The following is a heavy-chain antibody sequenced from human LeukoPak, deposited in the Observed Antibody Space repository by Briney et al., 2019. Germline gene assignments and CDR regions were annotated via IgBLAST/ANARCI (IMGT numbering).Heavy chain of an antibody. CDR2: INGDGSTT. D-gene: IGHD5-12*01. J-gene: IGHJ6*02. CDR1: GFTFSSHW. CDR3: AREARNYYGIDV. Sequence: GGSLRLSCAVSGFTFSSHWMHWVRQAPGKGLVWVSRINGDGSTTNDADSVKGRFTIPRDNAKNTLYMQMNRLRAEDTAVYYCAREARNYYGIDVWGQGTMVTVSS. V-gene: IGHV3-74*01.